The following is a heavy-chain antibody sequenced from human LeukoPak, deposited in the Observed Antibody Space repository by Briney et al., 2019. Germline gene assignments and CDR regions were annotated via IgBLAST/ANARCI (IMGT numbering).Heavy chain of an antibody. Sequence: PGGSLRLSCAASGFTFSSYWMSWVRQAPGKGLEWVANIKQDGSEKYYVDSVKGRFTISRDNAKNSLYLQMNSLRAEDTAVYYCARAFTVTTSDYYYYYTDVWGKGTTVTVSS. J-gene: IGHJ6*03. CDR3: ARAFTVTTSDYYYYYTDV. V-gene: IGHV3-7*04. D-gene: IGHD4-11*01. CDR2: IKQDGSEK. CDR1: GFTFSSYW.